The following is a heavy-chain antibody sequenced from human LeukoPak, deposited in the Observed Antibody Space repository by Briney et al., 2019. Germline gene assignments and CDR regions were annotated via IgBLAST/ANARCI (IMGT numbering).Heavy chain of an antibody. CDR2: ISAYNGNT. CDR3: ARDLTMVRGVKFAY. D-gene: IGHD3-10*01. J-gene: IGHJ4*02. CDR1: GYTFTSYG. Sequence: ASVKVSCKASGYTFTSYGISWVRQAPGQGLEWMGWISAYNGNTNYAQKLQGRVTMTTDTSTSTAYMELRSLRSDDTAAYYCARDLTMVRGVKFAYWGQGTLVTVSS. V-gene: IGHV1-18*01.